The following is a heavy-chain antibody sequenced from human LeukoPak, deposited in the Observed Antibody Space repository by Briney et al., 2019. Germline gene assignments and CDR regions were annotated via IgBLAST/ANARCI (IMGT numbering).Heavy chain of an antibody. D-gene: IGHD2-21*01. CDR1: GYTFTSYG. CDR3: ARTNRGYCGGDCYDFDY. J-gene: IGHJ4*02. Sequence: ASVKVSCKASGYTFTSYGISWVRQAPGQGLEWMGWISAYNGNTNYAQKLQGRVTMTTDTSTSTAYMELRSLRSDDTAVYYCARTNRGYCGGDCYDFDYWGQGTLVTVSS. V-gene: IGHV1-18*01. CDR2: ISAYNGNT.